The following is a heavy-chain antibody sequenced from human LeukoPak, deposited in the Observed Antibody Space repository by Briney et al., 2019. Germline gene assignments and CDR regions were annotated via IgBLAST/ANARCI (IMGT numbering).Heavy chain of an antibody. CDR3: VRDLGGRSGH. CDR1: GFIFSSNW. Sequence: GGSLRLSCAASGFIFSSNWMHWVRQAPGKGLVWVSRINEDGSSTNHADSVKGRFTISRDNAKNTLYMQMNSLRAEDTAVYYCVRDLGGRSGHWGQGTLVTVSS. J-gene: IGHJ4*02. CDR2: INEDGSST. D-gene: IGHD1-26*01. V-gene: IGHV3-74*01.